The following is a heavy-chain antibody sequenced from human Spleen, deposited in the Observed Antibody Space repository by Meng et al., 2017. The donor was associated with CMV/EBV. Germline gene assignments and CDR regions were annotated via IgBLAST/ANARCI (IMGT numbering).Heavy chain of an antibody. CDR1: GFTVTMHD. CDR3: ARDDGFI. Sequence: GESLKISCVPSGFTVTMHDMSWVRQAPGKGLQWVAFIRYNGSYTNYEDSVKGRFTISRDNSKNTLYLQMNSLRAEDTAVFYCARDDGFIRGQGTMVTVSS. J-gene: IGHJ3*02. V-gene: IGHV3-30*02. D-gene: IGHD3-10*01. CDR2: IRYNGSYT.